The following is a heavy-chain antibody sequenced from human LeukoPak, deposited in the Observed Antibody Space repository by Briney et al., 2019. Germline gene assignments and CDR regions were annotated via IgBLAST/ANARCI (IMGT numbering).Heavy chain of an antibody. CDR2: IKQDGSEK. V-gene: IGHV3-7*01. J-gene: IGHJ4*02. D-gene: IGHD4-17*01. CDR1: GFTFSSYW. CDR3: AREEATYGDYPYFDY. Sequence: PGGSLSLSCAASGFTFSSYWMSWVRQAPGKGLEWVANIKQDGSEKYYVDSVKGRFTISRDNARNSLYLQMNSLRAEDTAVYYCAREEATYGDYPYFDYWGQGTLVTVSS.